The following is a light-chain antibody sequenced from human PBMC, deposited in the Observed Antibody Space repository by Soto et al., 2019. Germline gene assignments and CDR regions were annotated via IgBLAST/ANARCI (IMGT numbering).Light chain of an antibody. J-gene: IGKJ1*01. Sequence: DIQMTQSPSTLSGSVGDRVTITCRASQTISSWLAWYQQKPGKAPKLLIYKASTLKSGVPSRFSGSGSGTEITLTIRSLQPDDFATYYCQPYTTYSRMFREGTKVDIK. CDR2: KAS. V-gene: IGKV1-5*03. CDR3: QPYTTYSRM. CDR1: QTISSW.